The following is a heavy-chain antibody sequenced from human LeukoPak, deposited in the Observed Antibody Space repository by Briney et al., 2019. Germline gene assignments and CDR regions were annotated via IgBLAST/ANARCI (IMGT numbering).Heavy chain of an antibody. Sequence: GGSLRLSCAASGFTFSSYWMHWVRQAPGKGLVWVSRINSDGSSTSYADSVKGRFTISRDNAKNSLYLQMNSLRAEDTAVYYCARGHYGSGSYYFYWGQGTLVTVSS. CDR1: GFTFSSYW. V-gene: IGHV3-74*01. D-gene: IGHD3-10*01. CDR2: INSDGSST. J-gene: IGHJ4*02. CDR3: ARGHYGSGSYYFY.